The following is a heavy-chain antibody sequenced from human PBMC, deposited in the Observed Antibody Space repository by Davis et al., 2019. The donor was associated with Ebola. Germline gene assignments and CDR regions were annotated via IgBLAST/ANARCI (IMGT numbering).Heavy chain of an antibody. V-gene: IGHV5-51*01. J-gene: IGHJ4*02. Sequence: GESLKISCQASGYTFTSYWIGWVRQRPGKGLEWMGLIYPADSDTSYSPSFEGQVTMSADKATNTAYLQWSSLKASDTAMYFCARLLSFDGQDYWGQGSLVTVSS. CDR3: ARLLSFDGQDY. CDR1: GYTFTSYW. D-gene: IGHD2/OR15-2a*01. CDR2: IYPADSDT.